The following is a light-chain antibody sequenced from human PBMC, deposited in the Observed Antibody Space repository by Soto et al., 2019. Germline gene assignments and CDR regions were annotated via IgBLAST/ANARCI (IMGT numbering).Light chain of an antibody. CDR1: QCLSTNS. J-gene: IGKJ3*01. CDR3: QQYDASPLT. V-gene: IGKV3-20*01. Sequence: ELVLTQSPGTLSLSPGERATLSCRASQCLSTNSLAWYQQKPGQTPRLLIYAASTRDTDIPDRFNGSGSGTDFALTISRLEPEDFALYYCQQYDASPLTFGPGTKWIS. CDR2: AAS.